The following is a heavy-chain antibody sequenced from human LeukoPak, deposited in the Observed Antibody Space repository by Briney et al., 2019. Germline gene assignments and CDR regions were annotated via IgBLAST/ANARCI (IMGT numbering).Heavy chain of an antibody. J-gene: IGHJ6*02. Sequence: PSETLSLTCTVSGDSISSSSYYWGWIRQPPGKGWEWIGNIYYSGSTYYNPSLKSRVTISVDTSKNQFSLKLSSVTAADTAAYYCARHGLSMVRGVRYYYGMDVWGQGTTVTVSS. CDR1: GDSISSSSYY. D-gene: IGHD3-10*01. CDR2: IYYSGST. V-gene: IGHV4-39*01. CDR3: ARHGLSMVRGVRYYYGMDV.